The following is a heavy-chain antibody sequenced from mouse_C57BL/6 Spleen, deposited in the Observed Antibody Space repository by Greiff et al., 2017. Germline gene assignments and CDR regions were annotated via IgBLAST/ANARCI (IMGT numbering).Heavy chain of an antibody. J-gene: IGHJ3*01. CDR2: INPNNGGT. CDR3: AREPDYYGSSYAWFAY. CDR1: GYTFTDYN. Sequence: EVKLQESGPELVKPGASVKMSCKASGYTFTDYNMHWVKQSHGKSLEWIGYINPNNGGTSYNQKFKGKATLTVNKSSSTAYMELRSLTSEDSAVYYCAREPDYYGSSYAWFAYWGQGTLVTVSA. V-gene: IGHV1-22*01. D-gene: IGHD1-1*01.